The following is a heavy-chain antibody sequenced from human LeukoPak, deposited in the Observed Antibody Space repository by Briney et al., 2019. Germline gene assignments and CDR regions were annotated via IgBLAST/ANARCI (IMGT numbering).Heavy chain of an antibody. CDR1: GFTFSSYS. D-gene: IGHD6-13*01. J-gene: IGHJ4*02. CDR3: AGEYNSSSPFDY. Sequence: GGSLRLSCAASGFTFSSYSMNWVRQAPGKGLEWVSSISSSSSYIYYADSVKGRFTISRDNAKNSLYLQMNSLRAEDTAVYYCAGEYNSSSPFDYWGQGTLVTVSS. V-gene: IGHV3-21*01. CDR2: ISSSSSYI.